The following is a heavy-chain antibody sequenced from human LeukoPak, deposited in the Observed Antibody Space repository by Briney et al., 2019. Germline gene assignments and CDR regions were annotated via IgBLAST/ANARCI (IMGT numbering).Heavy chain of an antibody. CDR3: ARRAKNGYYFDY. CDR1: DGAISSYY. Sequence: SETLSLTCTVSDGAISSYYWSWIRQPPGKGLEWIGYVFSSGATNYNPSLKSRVTISVDTSKNQFSLKLSSVTAADTAVYYCARRAKNGYYFDYWGQGPLVTVSS. V-gene: IGHV4-4*09. CDR2: VFSSGAT. J-gene: IGHJ4*02. D-gene: IGHD5-24*01.